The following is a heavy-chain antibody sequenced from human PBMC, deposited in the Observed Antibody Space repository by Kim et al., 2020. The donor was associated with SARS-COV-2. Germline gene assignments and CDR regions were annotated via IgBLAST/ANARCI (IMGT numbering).Heavy chain of an antibody. CDR2: ISYDGSNK. CDR1: GFTFSSYG. D-gene: IGHD1-26*01. Sequence: GGSLRLSCAASGFTFSSYGMHWVRQAPGKGLEWVAVISYDGSNKYYADSVKGRFTISRDNSKNTLYLQMNSLRAEDTAVYYCAKSYSGSYYSWFDPWGQGTLVTVS. V-gene: IGHV3-30*18. CDR3: AKSYSGSYYSWFDP. J-gene: IGHJ5*02.